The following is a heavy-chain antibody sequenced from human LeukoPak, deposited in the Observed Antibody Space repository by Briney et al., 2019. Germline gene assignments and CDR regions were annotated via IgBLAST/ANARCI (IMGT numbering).Heavy chain of an antibody. Sequence: GGSLRLSCAASGFTFSSYSMNWVRQAPGKGLEWVSYITSSGSTIYYADSVKGRFTISRDNAKNSLYLQMNSLRAEDTAVYYCAELGITMIGGVWGKGTTVTISS. D-gene: IGHD3-10*02. V-gene: IGHV3-48*04. CDR3: AELGITMIGGV. CDR1: GFTFSSYS. J-gene: IGHJ6*04. CDR2: ITSSGSTI.